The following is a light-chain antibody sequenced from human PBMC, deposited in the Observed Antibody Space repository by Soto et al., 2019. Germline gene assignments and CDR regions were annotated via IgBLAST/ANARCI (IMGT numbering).Light chain of an antibody. V-gene: IGKV1-5*01. Sequence: DIQMTQSPSTLSASVGDSVTITCRASQSISYWLAWYQQKPGNAPKLLIYAASSLESGVPSRFSGSVSGTEFTLTISSLQPDDSASYYCQQYNSYSKTVGQGTKVDIK. CDR3: QQYNSYSKT. CDR1: QSISYW. CDR2: AAS. J-gene: IGKJ1*01.